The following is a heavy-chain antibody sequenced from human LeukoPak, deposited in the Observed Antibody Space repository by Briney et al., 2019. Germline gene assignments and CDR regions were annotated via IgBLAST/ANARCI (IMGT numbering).Heavy chain of an antibody. D-gene: IGHD1-1*01. J-gene: IGHJ4*02. CDR1: GGSISSSSYY. V-gene: IGHV4-39*01. Sequence: PSETLSLTCTVSGGSISSSSYYWGWIRQPPGKGLEWIGSIYYSGSTYYNPSLKSRVTTSVDTSKNQFSLKLSSVTAADTAVYYCARLFTTGTMPFDYWGQGTLVTVSS. CDR3: ARLFTTGTMPFDY. CDR2: IYYSGST.